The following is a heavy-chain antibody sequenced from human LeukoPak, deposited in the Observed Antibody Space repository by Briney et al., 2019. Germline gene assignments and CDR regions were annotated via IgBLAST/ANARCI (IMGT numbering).Heavy chain of an antibody. V-gene: IGHV4-59*01. D-gene: IGHD1-1*01. CDR1: GGSINSYY. CDR3: ASGVIRTTTGVDY. CDR2: IYFTGNT. Sequence: SETLSLTCTVSGGSINSYYWSWLRQPPGKGLEWVGYIYFTGNTFYNPSLKSRVSISLDTSKNQFSLKLSSVTAADTAMYYCASGVIRTTTGVDYWGQGTLVTVSS. J-gene: IGHJ4*02.